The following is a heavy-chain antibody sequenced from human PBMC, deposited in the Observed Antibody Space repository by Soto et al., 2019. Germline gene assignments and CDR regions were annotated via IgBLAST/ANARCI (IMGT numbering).Heavy chain of an antibody. CDR1: GGSTSSDNY. Sequence: QVQLQESGPGLVKPSQTLSLTCTVSGGSTSSDNYWSWIRQPPGKGLEWIAHIYYSGNTDYNPSLKSRLAISIDTSKNQFSLKLSSVTAADTAVYFCAREGGESSDGLYYFDSWGQGSLVTVSS. J-gene: IGHJ4*02. CDR2: IYYSGNT. D-gene: IGHD3-16*01. V-gene: IGHV4-30-4*01. CDR3: AREGGESSDGLYYFDS.